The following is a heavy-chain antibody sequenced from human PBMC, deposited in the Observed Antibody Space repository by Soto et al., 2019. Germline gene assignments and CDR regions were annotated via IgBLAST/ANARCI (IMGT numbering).Heavy chain of an antibody. CDR1: VGSFSIYY. D-gene: IGHD3-10*01. CDR2: INHSGST. J-gene: IGHJ4*02. CDR3: ARGLSSQPYGSGGYYTLGINTFCDY. V-gene: IGHV4-34*01. Sequence: PSETLSVTCAFYVGSFSIYYWNWIRQPPGKGLEWIGEINHSGSTNCNTSLKSRVTISVDTSKNHFSLKLSSVTAADTAMYYCARGLSSQPYGSGGYYTLGINTFCDYWGQGTLVT.